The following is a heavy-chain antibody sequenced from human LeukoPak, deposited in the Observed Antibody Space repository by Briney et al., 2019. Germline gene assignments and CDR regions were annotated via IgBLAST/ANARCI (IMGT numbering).Heavy chain of an antibody. CDR3: ARGGGSWHFDF. Sequence: SETLSLTCTVSDGSINSYYGSWIRQPAGKGLEWIGRVYPSGSTNYNPSLKSRVTMSVDTSKNQFSLKLSSVTAADTAVYYCARGGGSWHFDFWGQGTLVTVSS. D-gene: IGHD2-15*01. CDR2: VYPSGST. J-gene: IGHJ4*02. V-gene: IGHV4-4*07. CDR1: DGSINSYY.